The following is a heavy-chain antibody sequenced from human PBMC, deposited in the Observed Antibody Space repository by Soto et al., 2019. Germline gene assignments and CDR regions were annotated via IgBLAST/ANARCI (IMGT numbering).Heavy chain of an antibody. CDR1: GGSISSYY. D-gene: IGHD3-3*01. J-gene: IGHJ6*02. CDR2: IYTSGST. Sequence: PSETLSLTCTVSGGSISSYYWSWIRQPAGKGLEWIGRIYTSGSTNYNPSLKSRVTMSVDTSKNQFSLKLSSVTAADTAVYYCARGHTIFGVVTYYYYGMDVWGQGTTVTVSS. CDR3: ARGHTIFGVVTYYYYGMDV. V-gene: IGHV4-4*07.